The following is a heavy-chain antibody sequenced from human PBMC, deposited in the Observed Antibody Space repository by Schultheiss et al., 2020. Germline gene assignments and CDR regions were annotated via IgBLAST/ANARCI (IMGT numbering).Heavy chain of an antibody. V-gene: IGHV4-59*12. CDR3: ARDSELYYDSSGYYWYFDL. Sequence: SETLSLTCTVSGGSISSYYWSWIRQPPGKGLEWIGYIYYSGSTNYNPSLKSRVTISVDTSKNQFSLKLSSVTAADTAVYYCARDSELYYDSSGYYWYFDLWGSGTLVTVSS. CDR1: GGSISSYY. D-gene: IGHD3-22*01. CDR2: IYYSGST. J-gene: IGHJ2*01.